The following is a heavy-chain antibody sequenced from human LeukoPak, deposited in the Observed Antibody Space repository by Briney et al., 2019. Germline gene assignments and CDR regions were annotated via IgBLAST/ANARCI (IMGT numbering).Heavy chain of an antibody. Sequence: PGGSLRLSCAASGFTFSSYAMSWVRQAPGKGLEWVAVISYDGSNKYYADSVKGRFTISRDNSKNTLYLQMNSLRAEDTAVYYCAKANEMVRGVPFDYWGQGTLVTVSS. D-gene: IGHD3-10*01. CDR1: GFTFSSYA. CDR2: ISYDGSNK. V-gene: IGHV3-30*18. CDR3: AKANEMVRGVPFDY. J-gene: IGHJ4*02.